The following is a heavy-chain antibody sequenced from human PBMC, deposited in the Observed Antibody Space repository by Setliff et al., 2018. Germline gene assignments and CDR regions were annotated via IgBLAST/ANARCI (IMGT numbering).Heavy chain of an antibody. CDR2: INHSGST. J-gene: IGHJ4*02. V-gene: IGHV4-34*01. CDR1: GGSFSGYY. Sequence: SETLSLTCAVYGGSFSGYYWSWIREPPGKGLEWIGEINHSGSTNYNPSLKSRVTISVDTSKNQFSLKLSSVTAADTAVYYCARGTLDIRTGYSRGWTWGLDYWGQGTLVTVSS. D-gene: IGHD6-19*01. CDR3: ARGTLDIRTGYSRGWTWGLDY.